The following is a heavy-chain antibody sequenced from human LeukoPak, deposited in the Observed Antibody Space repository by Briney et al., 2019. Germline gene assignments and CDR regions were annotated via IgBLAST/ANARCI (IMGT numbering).Heavy chain of an antibody. CDR2: ISYDGSNK. D-gene: IGHD3-22*01. CDR1: GFTFSSYA. J-gene: IGHJ4*02. V-gene: IGHV3-30*04. Sequence: GGSLRLSCAASGFTFSSYAMHRVRQAPGKGLEWVAVISYDGSNKYYADSVKGRFTISRDNSKNTLYLQMNSLRAEDTAVLHCAREFSDSPTFDYWGQGALVTVSS. CDR3: AREFSDSPTFDY.